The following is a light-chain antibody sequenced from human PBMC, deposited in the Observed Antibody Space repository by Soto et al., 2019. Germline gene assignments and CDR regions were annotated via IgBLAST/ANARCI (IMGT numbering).Light chain of an antibody. CDR1: SSDVGGYNY. J-gene: IGLJ2*01. CDR3: SSYAGNNNVV. CDR2: DVS. V-gene: IGLV2-8*01. Sequence: QSALTQPPSASGSPGQSVTISCTGTSSDVGGYNYVSWYQQHPGKAPKLMIYDVSKRPSGVPDRFSGSKSGNTASLTVSGLQAEDEADYYCSSYAGNNNVVFGGGTKLTV.